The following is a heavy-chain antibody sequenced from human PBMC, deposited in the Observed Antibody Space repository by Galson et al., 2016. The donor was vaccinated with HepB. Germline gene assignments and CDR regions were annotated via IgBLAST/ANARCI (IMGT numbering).Heavy chain of an antibody. Sequence: SLRLSCAASGFTFSTYAMSWVRQAPGKGLEWVSAISGSGGSAYYADSVKGRFTISRDNSKNTLYLQMNSLKAEDTAVYYCASVEGYSNGRSDWGQGTPVTVSS. D-gene: IGHD6-19*01. V-gene: IGHV3-23*01. CDR2: ISGSGGSA. J-gene: IGHJ4*02. CDR1: GFTFSTYA. CDR3: ASVEGYSNGRSD.